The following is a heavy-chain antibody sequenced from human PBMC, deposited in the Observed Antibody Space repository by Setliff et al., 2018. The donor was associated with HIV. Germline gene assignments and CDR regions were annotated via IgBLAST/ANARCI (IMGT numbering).Heavy chain of an antibody. CDR3: ARHWDYDRSSSYFRAFDI. Sequence: SETLSLTCTVSGGSISSGGYYWSWIRQHPGKGLEWIGYIYYSGSTNYNPSLKSRVSIAVDTSKNQISLRLSSVTVADTAVYYCARHWDYDRSSSYFRAFDIWGQGTMVTVSS. CDR1: GGSISSGGYY. V-gene: IGHV4-39*01. J-gene: IGHJ3*02. D-gene: IGHD3-22*01. CDR2: IYYSGST.